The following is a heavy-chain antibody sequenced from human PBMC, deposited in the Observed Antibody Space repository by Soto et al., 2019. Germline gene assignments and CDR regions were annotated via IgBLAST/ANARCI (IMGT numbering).Heavy chain of an antibody. Sequence: QVQLVESGGGVVQPGRSLRLSCAASGFTFSSYGMHWVRQAPGKGLEWVAVISYDGSNKYYADSVKGRFTISRDNSKNTLYLQMNSLRAEDTAVYYCAKDWVKGSGFSEFDYWGQGTLVTVSS. CDR2: ISYDGSNK. V-gene: IGHV3-30*18. CDR3: AKDWVKGSGFSEFDY. J-gene: IGHJ4*02. CDR1: GFTFSSYG. D-gene: IGHD6-19*01.